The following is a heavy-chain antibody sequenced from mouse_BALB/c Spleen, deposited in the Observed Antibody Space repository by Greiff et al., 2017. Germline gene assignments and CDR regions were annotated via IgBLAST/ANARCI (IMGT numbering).Heavy chain of an antibody. CDR1: GYAFTSYN. CDR3: ASQDLMD. J-gene: IGHJ3*01. V-gene: IGHV1S135*01. CDR2: IDPYNGGT. Sequence: VHVKQSGPELVKPGASVKVSCKASGYAFTSYNMYWVKQSHGKSLEWIGYIDPYNGGTSYNQKFKGKATLTVDKSSSTAYMHLNSLTSEDSAVYYCASQDLMDWGQGTLVTVSA. D-gene: IGHD1-1*02.